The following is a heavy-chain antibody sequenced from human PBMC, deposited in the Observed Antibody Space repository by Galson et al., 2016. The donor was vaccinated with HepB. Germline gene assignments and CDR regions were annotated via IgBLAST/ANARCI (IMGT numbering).Heavy chain of an antibody. V-gene: IGHV1-69*13. CDR3: GRGGGSWDGYYRPDY. J-gene: IGHJ4*02. CDR2: VIPTLGAT. Sequence: SVKVSCKASGGPLTKFAITWVRQAPGQGLEWMGGVIPTLGATNYAQKFQDRVTITADEFTDTAYMELSSLRSEDTAVYYCGRGGGSWDGYYRPDYWGQGTRITVSS. D-gene: IGHD3-3*01. CDR1: GGPLTKFA.